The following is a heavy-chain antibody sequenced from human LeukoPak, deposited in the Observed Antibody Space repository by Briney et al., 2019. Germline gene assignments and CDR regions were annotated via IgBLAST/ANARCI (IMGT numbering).Heavy chain of an antibody. D-gene: IGHD6-13*01. J-gene: IGHJ4*02. Sequence: GRSLRLSCAASGFTFSSYGMNWVRQAPGKGLEWVAVISFDGGNKYYADSVKGRFTISRDNSKNTPYLQMNSLSAEDTAVYYCAKPPSSSSYYFDYWGQGTLVTVSS. CDR1: GFTFSSYG. CDR3: AKPPSSSSYYFDY. V-gene: IGHV3-30*18. CDR2: ISFDGGNK.